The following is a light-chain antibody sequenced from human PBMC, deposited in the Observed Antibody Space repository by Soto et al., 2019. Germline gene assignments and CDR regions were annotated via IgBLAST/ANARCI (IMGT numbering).Light chain of an antibody. J-gene: IGKJ5*01. CDR2: TAS. CDR3: QQSYNAPGIPIS. V-gene: IGKV1-39*01. CDR1: QSIGGA. Sequence: DIQMTQSPSSLSASVGDRVTITCRASQSIGGALSWYQQKPGKAPDLLIYTASTLQRGVPSRFSGGGSGTDYTLTISSPQPEDFATYFCQQSYNAPGIPISFGQGTRLEIK.